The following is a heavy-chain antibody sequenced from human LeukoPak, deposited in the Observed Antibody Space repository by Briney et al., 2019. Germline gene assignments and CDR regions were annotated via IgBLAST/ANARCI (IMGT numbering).Heavy chain of an antibody. CDR1: GGSVSSGSYY. D-gene: IGHD4-23*01. J-gene: IGHJ4*02. Sequence: TETLCLTCTVSGGSVSSGSYYWSWIRQPPGKGLEWIGYIYYSGSTNYNPSLKSRVTISVDTSKNQFSLKLSSVTAADTAAYYCAREHYGGNSGGFGYFDYWGQGTLVTVSS. CDR3: AREHYGGNSGGFGYFDY. CDR2: IYYSGST. V-gene: IGHV4-61*01.